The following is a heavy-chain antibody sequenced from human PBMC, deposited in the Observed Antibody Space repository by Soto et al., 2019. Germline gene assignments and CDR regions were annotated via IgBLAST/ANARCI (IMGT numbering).Heavy chain of an antibody. CDR3: ARVPIPFHLKIGYEDAFDF. Sequence: PSQTLSLTCAISGDSVSSKSAAWNWIRQSPSRGLEWLGRTYYRSKWYNDYAVSVKSRITINPDTSKNQFSLQLNSVTPEDTAVYYCARVPIPFHLKIGYEDAFDFWGQGTMVTVSS. V-gene: IGHV6-1*01. J-gene: IGHJ3*01. D-gene: IGHD5-12*01. CDR1: GDSVSSKSAA. CDR2: TYYRSKWYN.